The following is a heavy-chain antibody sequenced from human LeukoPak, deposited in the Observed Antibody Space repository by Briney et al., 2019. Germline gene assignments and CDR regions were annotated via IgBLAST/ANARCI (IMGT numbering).Heavy chain of an antibody. J-gene: IGHJ4*02. CDR3: ARRAIFGVVNHFDY. CDR2: INPNSGGT. V-gene: IGHV1-2*02. D-gene: IGHD3-3*01. CDR1: GYTFTGYY. Sequence: ASVKESCKASGYTFTGYYMHWVRQAPGQGLEWMGWINPNSGGTNYAQKFQGRVTMTRDTSISTAYMELSRLRSDDTAVYYCARRAIFGVVNHFDYWGQETLDTVSS.